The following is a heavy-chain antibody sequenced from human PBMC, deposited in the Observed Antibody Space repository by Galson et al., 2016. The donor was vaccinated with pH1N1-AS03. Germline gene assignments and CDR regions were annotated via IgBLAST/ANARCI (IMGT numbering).Heavy chain of an antibody. CDR3: SRPVPGTSSSRSGFAF. D-gene: IGHD1-1*01. Sequence: QSGAEVKKPGESLRISCKGFRYSFPNYWISWVRQMPGKGLEWIGRIDPSDSYVNYSPSFRGHVTISADMSIPTAYLQWSSLKASDTALYYLSRPVPGTSSSRSGFAFWGQGTLVSVSS. CDR2: IDPSDSYV. CDR1: RYSFPNYW. J-gene: IGHJ4*02. V-gene: IGHV5-10-1*01.